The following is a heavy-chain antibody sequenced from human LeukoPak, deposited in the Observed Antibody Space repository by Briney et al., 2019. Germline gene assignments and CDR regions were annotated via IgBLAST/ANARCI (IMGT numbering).Heavy chain of an antibody. D-gene: IGHD3-3*01. J-gene: IGHJ4*02. Sequence: SETLSLTCTVSGGSISSYYWSWIRQPAGKGLEWIGRIYASGSTNYNPSLKSRVTMSVDTSKNKFSLKLSSVTAADTAVYYCARGWSGYSPFDYWGQGTLVTVSS. CDR1: GGSISSYY. CDR2: IYASGST. CDR3: ARGWSGYSPFDY. V-gene: IGHV4-4*07.